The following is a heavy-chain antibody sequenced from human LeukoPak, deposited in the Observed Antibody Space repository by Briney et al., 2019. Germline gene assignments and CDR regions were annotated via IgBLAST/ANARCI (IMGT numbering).Heavy chain of an antibody. CDR2: ISWNSGSI. Sequence: GGSLRLSCAASGFTFDDYAMHWVRQAPGKGLEWVSGISWNSGSIGYADSVKGRFTISRDNAKNSLYLQMNSLRAEDTALYYCAKVESRGVFDYWGQGTLVTVSS. J-gene: IGHJ4*02. CDR3: AKVESRGVFDY. V-gene: IGHV3-9*01. CDR1: GFTFDDYA.